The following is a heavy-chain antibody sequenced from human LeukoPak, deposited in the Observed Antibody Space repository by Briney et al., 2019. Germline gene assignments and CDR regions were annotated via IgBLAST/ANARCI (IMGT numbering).Heavy chain of an antibody. Sequence: SETLSLTCTVSGGSISSSSYYWGWIRQPPGKGLEWIGSIYYSGSTYYNPSLKSRVTISVDTSKNQFSLKLSSVTAADTAVYYCASLYGSGSDYWGQGTLVTVSS. J-gene: IGHJ4*02. V-gene: IGHV4-39*01. CDR1: GGSISSSSYY. CDR2: IYYSGST. D-gene: IGHD3-10*01. CDR3: ASLYGSGSDY.